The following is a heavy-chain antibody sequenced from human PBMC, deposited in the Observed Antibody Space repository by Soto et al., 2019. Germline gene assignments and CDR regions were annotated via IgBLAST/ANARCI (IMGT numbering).Heavy chain of an antibody. CDR3: ASVGLLSARWSGNWFDR. J-gene: IGHJ5*02. V-gene: IGHV4-34*01. Sequence: SETLSLTCAVYGGSFSGYYWSWIRQPPGKGLEWIGEINHSGSTNYNPSLKSRVTISVDTSKNQFSLKLSSVTAADTAVYYCASVGLLSARWSGNWFDRWRQVTRGTVSS. CDR2: INHSGST. CDR1: GGSFSGYY. D-gene: IGHD6-13*01.